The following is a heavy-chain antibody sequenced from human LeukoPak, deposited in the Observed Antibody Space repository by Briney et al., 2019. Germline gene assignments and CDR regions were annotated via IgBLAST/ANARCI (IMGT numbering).Heavy chain of an antibody. CDR1: GFTFSGYE. Sequence: PGGSLRLSCAASGFTFSGYEMNWVRQAPGKGLEWVSYISSSGSTIYYADSVKGRFTISRDNAKNSLYLQMNSLRAEDTAVYYCAKLDSSSWYTLPAYWGQGTLVTVSS. D-gene: IGHD6-13*01. CDR3: AKLDSSSWYTLPAY. J-gene: IGHJ4*02. V-gene: IGHV3-48*03. CDR2: ISSSGSTI.